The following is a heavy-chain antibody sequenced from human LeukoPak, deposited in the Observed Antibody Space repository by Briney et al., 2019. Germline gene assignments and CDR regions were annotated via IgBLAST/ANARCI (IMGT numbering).Heavy chain of an antibody. Sequence: SETLSLTCAVYGGSFSGYYWTWIRQPPGKGLEWIGEINHSGSTNHNPSLKSRVTISVDTSKNQFSLKLSSVTAADTAVYYCARPSYYGGSARWGRGSLVTVSS. CDR3: ARPSYYGGSAR. V-gene: IGHV4-34*01. D-gene: IGHD2-21*01. CDR1: GGSFSGYY. CDR2: INHSGST. J-gene: IGHJ4*02.